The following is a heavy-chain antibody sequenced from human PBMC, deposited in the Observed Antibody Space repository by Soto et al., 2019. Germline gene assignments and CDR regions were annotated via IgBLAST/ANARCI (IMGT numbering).Heavy chain of an antibody. V-gene: IGHV4-4*02. J-gene: IGHJ6*02. CDR2: IFHSGST. CDR1: GGSISSSNW. CDR3: ASLLSSSWKNYYYCYGMDV. D-gene: IGHD6-13*01. Sequence: SETLSLTCAVSGGSISSSNWWSWVRQPPGMGLEWIGEIFHSGSTNYNPSLKSRVTISVDKSKNQFSLNLTSVTAADTAVYYCASLLSSSWKNYYYCYGMDVWGQGTTVTVSS.